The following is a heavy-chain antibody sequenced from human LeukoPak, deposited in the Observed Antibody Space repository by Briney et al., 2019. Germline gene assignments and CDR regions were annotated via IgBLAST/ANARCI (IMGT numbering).Heavy chain of an antibody. V-gene: IGHV1-69*02. Sequence: SVKVSCKASGGTFSSYTISWVRQAPGQGLEWMGRIIPILGIANYAQKFQGRVTITADKSTSTAYMELSSLRSEDTAVYYCARGLSRTASKPYGSGSYRSYDYMDVWGKGTTVTVSS. J-gene: IGHJ6*03. D-gene: IGHD3-10*01. CDR1: GGTFSSYT. CDR3: ARGLSRTASKPYGSGSYRSYDYMDV. CDR2: IIPILGIA.